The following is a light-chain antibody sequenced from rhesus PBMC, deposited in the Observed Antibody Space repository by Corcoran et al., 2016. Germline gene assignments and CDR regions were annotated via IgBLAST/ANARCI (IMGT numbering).Light chain of an antibody. CDR3: QQYYNIPYT. J-gene: IGKJ2*01. CDR2: WAS. V-gene: IGKV4-1*01. CDR1: QSLLYSSNKKNS. Sequence: DIVMTQSPDSLAVSLGERVTINCKSSQSLLYSSNKKNSLAWYQQKPGQAPKLFIYWASTRESGVPNRLSGSGSGTGFTLTISGLQTEDVAVYYCQQYYNIPYTFGQRTKVEIK.